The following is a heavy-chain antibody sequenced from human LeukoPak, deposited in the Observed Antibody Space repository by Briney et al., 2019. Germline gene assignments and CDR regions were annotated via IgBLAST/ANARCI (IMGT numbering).Heavy chain of an antibody. CDR3: VKARSIAAPNNDFFDS. CDR1: GFTFNRFY. J-gene: IGHJ4*02. V-gene: IGHV3-64D*06. CDR2: ISSNGATT. D-gene: IGHD6-6*01. Sequence: GGSLRLSCSASGFTFNRFYLHWVRQAPGKGLEFVSRISSNGATTYYADSVKGRFTISRDNSKNTLYLQMSSLRADDTAVYYCVKARSIAAPNNDFFDSWGQGALVTVSS.